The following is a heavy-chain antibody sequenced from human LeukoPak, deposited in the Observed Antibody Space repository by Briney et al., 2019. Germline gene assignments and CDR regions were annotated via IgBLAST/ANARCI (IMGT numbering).Heavy chain of an antibody. D-gene: IGHD2-2*01. CDR3: ASSTQYYYYYYMNV. CDR2: IYYSGST. CDR1: GGSISSSSYY. Sequence: SETLSLTCTVSGGSISSSSYYWGWIRQPPGKGLEWIGSIYYSGSTYYNPSLKSRVTISVDTSKNQFSLKLSSVTAADTAVYYCASSTQYYYYYYMNVWGKGTTVTVSS. J-gene: IGHJ6*03. V-gene: IGHV4-39*01.